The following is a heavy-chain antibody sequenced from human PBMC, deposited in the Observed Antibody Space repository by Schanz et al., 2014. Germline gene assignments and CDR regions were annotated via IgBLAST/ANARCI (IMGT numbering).Heavy chain of an antibody. D-gene: IGHD1-26*01. V-gene: IGHV3-30*02. CDR2: IAYDGSRK. J-gene: IGHJ4*02. Sequence: HVQLVESGGGVVQPGGSLRLSCAASGFTFSAFGMHWVRQAPGKGLDWVAFIAYDGSRKYYGDSVRGRFTISRDNAKSTLFLQMDSLRPEDTAIYYCAKEWSPSFWGQGTLVTVSS. CDR1: GFTFSAFG. CDR3: AKEWSPSF.